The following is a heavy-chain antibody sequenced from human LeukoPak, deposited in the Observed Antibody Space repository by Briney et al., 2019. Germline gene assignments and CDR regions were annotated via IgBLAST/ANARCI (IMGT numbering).Heavy chain of an antibody. D-gene: IGHD4-17*01. CDR3: ARDMTTVRYWYFDL. J-gene: IGHJ2*01. V-gene: IGHV3-21*01. Sequence: GGSLRLSCAASGFTFSTYSMNWVRQAPGKGLEWFSSSSSSGTYIYYADSVKGRFTISRDNAKNSLYLQMNSLRAEDTAVYYCARDMTTVRYWYFDLWGRGTLVTVSS. CDR2: SSSSGTYI. CDR1: GFTFSTYS.